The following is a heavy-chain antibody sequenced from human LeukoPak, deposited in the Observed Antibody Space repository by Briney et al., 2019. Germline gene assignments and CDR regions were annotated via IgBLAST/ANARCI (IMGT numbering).Heavy chain of an antibody. V-gene: IGHV4-34*01. D-gene: IGHD3-10*01. Sequence: SETLSLTCAVYGGSFSGYYWSWIRQPPGKGLEWIGEINHGGSTNYNPSLKSRVTISVDTSKNQFSLKLSSVTAADTAVYYCARGRLWFGPSRNSYFDYWGQGTLVTVSS. CDR3: ARGRLWFGPSRNSYFDY. CDR2: INHGGST. CDR1: GGSFSGYY. J-gene: IGHJ4*02.